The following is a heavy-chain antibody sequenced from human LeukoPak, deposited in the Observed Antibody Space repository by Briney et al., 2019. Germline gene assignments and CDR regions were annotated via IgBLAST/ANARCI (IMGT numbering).Heavy chain of an antibody. D-gene: IGHD4-17*01. CDR2: FDPEDGET. CDR3: ARAQGDYAPIHGHDY. J-gene: IGHJ4*02. CDR1: GYTLTELS. Sequence: ASVKVSCKVSGYTLTELSMHWVRQAPGKGLEWMGGFDPEDGETIYAQKLQGRVTMTTDTSTSTAYMELRSLRSDDTAVYYCARAQGDYAPIHGHDYWGQGTLVTVSS. V-gene: IGHV1-24*01.